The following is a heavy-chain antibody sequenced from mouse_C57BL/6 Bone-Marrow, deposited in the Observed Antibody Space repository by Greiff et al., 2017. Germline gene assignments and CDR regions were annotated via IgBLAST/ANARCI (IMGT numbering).Heavy chain of an antibody. CDR1: EYAFPSHD. V-gene: IGHV5-2*01. Sequence: EVMLVESGGGLVQPGESLKLSCESNEYAFPSHDMSWVSKTPEKRLELVAAINSDGGSTYYPETIERRCIISRDNTNKTLYLQMSSLRSEDTALYYGARHMISFAYWGQGTLVTVSA. CDR3: ARHMISFAY. CDR2: INSDGGST. J-gene: IGHJ3*01. D-gene: IGHD2-4*01.